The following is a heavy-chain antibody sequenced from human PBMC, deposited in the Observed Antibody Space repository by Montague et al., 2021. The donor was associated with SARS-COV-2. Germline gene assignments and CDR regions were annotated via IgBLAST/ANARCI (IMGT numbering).Heavy chain of an antibody. D-gene: IGHD3-10*01. J-gene: IGHJ3*02. CDR2: INYGGST. CDR1: GGSFSDYH. CDR3: ARLESTRGVIIRGAFHI. V-gene: IGHV4-34*01. Sequence: SETLSLTCAVYGGSFSDYHWTWIRQSPGEGLEWIGQINYGGSTKYNPSLKSRVTISIDTSKNQFSLKLTSVTAADTAVYYCARLESTRGVIIRGAFHIWGQGTKVTVSS.